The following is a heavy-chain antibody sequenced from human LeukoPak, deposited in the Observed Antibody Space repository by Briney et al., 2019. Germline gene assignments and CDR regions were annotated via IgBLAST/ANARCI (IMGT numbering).Heavy chain of an antibody. J-gene: IGHJ4*02. CDR3: ARDLAWGAFDY. CDR1: GFTFTSYA. D-gene: IGHD7-27*01. Sequence: GGSLRLSCAASGFTFTSYAMSWVRQAPGKGLEWVSAISGSGGSTYYADSVQGRFTISRDDSKNTLSLQMNSLRVEDTAVYYCARDLAWGAFDYWGQGTPVTVSS. CDR2: ISGSGGST. V-gene: IGHV3-23*01.